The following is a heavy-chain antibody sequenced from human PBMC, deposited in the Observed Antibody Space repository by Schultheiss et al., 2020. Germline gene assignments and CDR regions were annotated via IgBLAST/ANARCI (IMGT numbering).Heavy chain of an antibody. J-gene: IGHJ4*02. CDR1: GGSISSSSYY. Sequence: SQTLSLTCTVSGGSISSSSYYWGWIRQPPGKGLEWIGSIYYSGSTYYNPSLKSRVTISVDTSKNQFSLKLSSVTVADTAVYYCAKDRSIYCSSTSCHRTLFDYWGQGTLVTVS. CDR3: AKDRSIYCSSTSCHRTLFDY. V-gene: IGHV4-39*07. D-gene: IGHD2-2*01. CDR2: IYYSGST.